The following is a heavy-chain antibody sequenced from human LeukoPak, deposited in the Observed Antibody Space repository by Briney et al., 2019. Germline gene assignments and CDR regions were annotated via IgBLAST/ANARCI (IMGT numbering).Heavy chain of an antibody. CDR2: TYGGGTT. Sequence: GGSLRLSCAASGFTVSSNYMSWVRQAPGKGLEWVSVTYGGGTTYYADSVKGRFTISRDNSKNTLYLQMNSLRAEDTAVYYCARITMSRFDPWGQGTLVTVS. V-gene: IGHV3-53*01. CDR3: ARITMSRFDP. CDR1: GFTVSSNY. D-gene: IGHD3-10*02. J-gene: IGHJ5*02.